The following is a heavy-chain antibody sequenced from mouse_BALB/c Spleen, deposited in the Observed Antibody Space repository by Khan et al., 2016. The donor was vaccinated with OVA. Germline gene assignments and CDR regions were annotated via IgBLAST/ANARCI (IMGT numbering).Heavy chain of an antibody. CDR2: INTYTGEP. CDR3: ARVGDSGTMDY. V-gene: IGHV9-3-1*01. CDR1: GYAFTNNG. Sequence: QIQLVQPGPELKKPGETVKISCKASGYAFTNNGMNWARQAPGKGLKWMGWINTYTGEPTYAADFKGRFAFSLETSASTAYLQINNLKNEDTATYFCARVGDSGTMDYWGQGTSVTVSS. J-gene: IGHJ4*01. D-gene: IGHD3-3*01.